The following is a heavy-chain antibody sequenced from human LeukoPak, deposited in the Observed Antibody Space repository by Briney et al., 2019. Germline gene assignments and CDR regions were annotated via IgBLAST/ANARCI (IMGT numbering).Heavy chain of an antibody. Sequence: GGSLRLSCAASGFTLSSYAMSWVRQAPGKGLEWVSAISGSGGSTYYADSVKGRFTISRDNSKNTLYLQMNSLRAEDTAVYYCAKDPRSGSYSIFDYWGQGTLVTVSS. CDR1: GFTLSSYA. J-gene: IGHJ4*02. D-gene: IGHD1-26*01. CDR3: AKDPRSGSYSIFDY. CDR2: ISGSGGST. V-gene: IGHV3-23*01.